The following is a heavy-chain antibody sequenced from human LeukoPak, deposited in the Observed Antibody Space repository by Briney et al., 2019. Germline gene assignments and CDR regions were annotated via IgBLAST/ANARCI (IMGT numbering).Heavy chain of an antibody. Sequence: GESLKISCQGSGYSFTSYWIGWVRQMPGKGLEWMGIISPGDSDTRYSPSLQGQVTISADKSISTAYLQWSSLKASDTAMYYCARGLWFGEASDAFDIWGQGTMVTVSS. CDR3: ARGLWFGEASDAFDI. CDR2: ISPGDSDT. D-gene: IGHD3-10*01. V-gene: IGHV5-51*01. CDR1: GYSFTSYW. J-gene: IGHJ3*02.